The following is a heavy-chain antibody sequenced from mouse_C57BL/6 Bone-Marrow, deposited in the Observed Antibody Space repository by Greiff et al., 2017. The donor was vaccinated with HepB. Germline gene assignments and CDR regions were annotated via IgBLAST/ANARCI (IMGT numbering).Heavy chain of an antibody. V-gene: IGHV5-16*01. CDR1: GFTFSDYY. CDR3: AREGVYDGYYGRAMDY. D-gene: IGHD2-3*01. CDR2: INYDGSST. Sequence: EVHLVESEGGLVQPGRSMKLSCTASGFTFSDYYMAWVRQVPEKGLEWVANINYDGSSTYYLDSLKSRFIISRDNAKNILYLQMSRLKSEDTATYYCAREGVYDGYYGRAMDYWGQGTSVTVSS. J-gene: IGHJ4*01.